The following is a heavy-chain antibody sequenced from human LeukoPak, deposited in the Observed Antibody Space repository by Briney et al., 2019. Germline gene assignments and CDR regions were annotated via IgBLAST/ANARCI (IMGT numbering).Heavy chain of an antibody. D-gene: IGHD6-19*01. CDR3: ARERRSSGWYDAFDM. CDR2: IDSDGSDI. V-gene: IGHV3-74*01. CDR1: EFTFSSFW. J-gene: IGHJ3*02. Sequence: GGSLRLSCAASEFTFSSFWMHWVRQAPGKGLVWASRIDSDGSDIRYADSVKGRFTISRDNAKNTLYLQMNSLRAEDTAVYYCARERRSSGWYDAFDMRGQGTMVTVSS.